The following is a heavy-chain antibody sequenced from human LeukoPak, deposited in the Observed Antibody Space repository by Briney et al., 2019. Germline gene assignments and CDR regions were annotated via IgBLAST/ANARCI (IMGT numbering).Heavy chain of an antibody. J-gene: IGHJ5*01. D-gene: IGHD6-19*01. CDR3: ASGAVPGKRSWFDY. CDR2: LYYSGST. Sequence: SETLSLTRTVSGGSLSSYHWRWPRHPPGKGLEGFGYLYYSGSTNHPPSLKRRRPITVHTSKHQFSQKLSSVTAADSAVDYCASGAVPGKRSWFDYWGQGTLVTVSS. CDR1: GGSLSSYH. V-gene: IGHV4-59*01.